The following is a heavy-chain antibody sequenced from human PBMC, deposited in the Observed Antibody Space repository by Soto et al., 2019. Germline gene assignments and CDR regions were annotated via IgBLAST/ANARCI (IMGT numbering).Heavy chain of an antibody. V-gene: IGHV3-74*01. CDR3: TRVVVGSSGKFDY. J-gene: IGHJ4*02. CDR2: ISSDGSTT. D-gene: IGHD3-10*01. Sequence: PGGSLRLSCAASGFILNNYWMHWVRQAPGKGLVWVSRISSDGSTTNYADSVKGRFTISRDNTKNTLYLQMNSLRAEDTAVYYCTRVVVGSSGKFDYWGQGTLVTVSS. CDR1: GFILNNYW.